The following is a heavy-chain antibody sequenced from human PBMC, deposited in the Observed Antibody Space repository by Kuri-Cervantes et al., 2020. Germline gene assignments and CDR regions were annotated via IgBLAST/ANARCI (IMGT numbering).Heavy chain of an antibody. J-gene: IGHJ4*02. D-gene: IGHD6-13*01. Sequence: GESLKISCAASGLTFSSYAMLWVRQAPGKGLEWVAVISYDGSNTYYADSVKGRFTISRDNSKNTLYLQMNSLRAEDTAVYYCAKAMSSSWHRGPCGYWGQGTLVTVSS. CDR1: GLTFSSYA. V-gene: IGHV3-30-3*01. CDR3: AKAMSSSWHRGPCGY. CDR2: ISYDGSNT.